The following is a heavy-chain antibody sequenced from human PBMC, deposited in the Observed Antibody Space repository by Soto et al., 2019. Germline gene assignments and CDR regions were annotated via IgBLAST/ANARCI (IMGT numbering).Heavy chain of an antibody. J-gene: IGHJ4*02. CDR1: GYTFVNHG. D-gene: IGHD6-19*01. Sequence: QVQLMQSGAEVKEPGASVKVSCKASGYTFVNHGVSWVRQAPGQGLEWMGWIKVSTGITNYAGNFQGRVTMTTDTSPSTVYMELRSLRSADTAVYFCARHYSSDWHFVFDSWGQGTRVTVSS. CDR2: IKVSTGIT. CDR3: ARHYSSDWHFVFDS. V-gene: IGHV1-18*01.